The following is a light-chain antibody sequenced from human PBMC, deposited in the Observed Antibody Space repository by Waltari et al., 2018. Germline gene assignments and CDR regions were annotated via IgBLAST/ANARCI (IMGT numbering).Light chain of an antibody. CDR2: DKN. V-gene: IGLV3-19*01. CDR3: HSRDASGVGGS. Sequence: SSELTQDPAVSVAMGQTVRITCKGDSLRRYYGSWYQQRPGQAPRLVMYDKNNRPSGVPDRFSGSTSHNTASLTITGAQAEDEASYYCHSRDASGVGGSFGGGTKLTVL. CDR1: SLRRYY. J-gene: IGLJ2*01.